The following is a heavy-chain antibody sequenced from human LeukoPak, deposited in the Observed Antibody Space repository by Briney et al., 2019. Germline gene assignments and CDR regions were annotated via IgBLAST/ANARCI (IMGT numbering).Heavy chain of an antibody. CDR2: IKQDGSEK. CDR1: GFTFSSYW. D-gene: IGHD6-19*01. J-gene: IGHJ4*02. V-gene: IGHV3-7*01. CDR3: ARVSSLAVARFFDY. Sequence: GGSLRLSCAASGFTFSSYWMNWVRQAPGKGLEWVANIKQDGSEKDYVDSVKGRFTISRDNSKNSLYLQMNSLGAEDTAVYYCARVSSLAVARFFDYWGQGILVTVSS.